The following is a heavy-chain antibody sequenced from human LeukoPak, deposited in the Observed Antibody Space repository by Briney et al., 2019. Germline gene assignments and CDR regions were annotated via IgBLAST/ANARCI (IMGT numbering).Heavy chain of an antibody. Sequence: PSQTLSLTCTVSGGSISSYYWSWIRQPPGKGLEWIGYNYYSGSTNYNPSLKSRVTISVDTSKNQFSLKLSSVTAADTAVYYCARDSDSSGYYYQYDYWGQGTLVTVSS. CDR2: NYYSGST. V-gene: IGHV4-59*01. CDR3: ARDSDSSGYYYQYDY. J-gene: IGHJ4*02. D-gene: IGHD3-22*01. CDR1: GGSISSYY.